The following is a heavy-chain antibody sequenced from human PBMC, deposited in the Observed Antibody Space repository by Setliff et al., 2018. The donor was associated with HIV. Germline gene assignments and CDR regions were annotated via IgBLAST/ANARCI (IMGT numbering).Heavy chain of an antibody. CDR1: GASVSINSHY. D-gene: IGHD5-18*01. V-gene: IGHV4-61*05. CDR3: ARRPLDTGIDS. CDR2: IHYTGST. J-gene: IGHJ4*02. Sequence: SETLSLTCTVSGASVSINSHYWAWIRQPPGKTLEYIGYIHYTGSTTYSTSLKSRATTSVDTSKNQFSLKLNSVTAADTAVYYCARRPLDTGIDSWGQGTLVTVSS.